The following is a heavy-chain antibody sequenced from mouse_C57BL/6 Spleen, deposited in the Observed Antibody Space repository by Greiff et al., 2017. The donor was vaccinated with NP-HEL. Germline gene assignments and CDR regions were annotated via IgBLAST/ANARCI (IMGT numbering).Heavy chain of an antibody. V-gene: IGHV1-50*01. D-gene: IGHD1-2*01. Sequence: QVQLQQPGAELVKPGPSVKLSCKASGYTFTSYWMQWVKQRPGQGLEWIGEIDPSDSYTNYNQKFKGKATLTVDTSSSTAYMQLSSLTSEDSAVYYCARGISGDAMDYWGQGTSVTVSS. J-gene: IGHJ4*01. CDR3: ARGISGDAMDY. CDR2: IDPSDSYT. CDR1: GYTFTSYW.